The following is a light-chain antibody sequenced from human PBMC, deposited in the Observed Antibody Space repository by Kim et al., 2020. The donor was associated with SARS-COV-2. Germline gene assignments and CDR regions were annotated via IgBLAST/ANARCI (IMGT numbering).Light chain of an antibody. CDR3: QAWDSRTVV. V-gene: IGLV3-1*01. CDR2: EEN. Sequence: LTQPPSVSVSPGQTASITCSGDKLGDKYVCWYQQKPGQSPVLVIYEENKRPSGIPERFSGSNSGNTATLTISGTQAMDEADYYCQAWDSRTVVFGGGTKLTVL. CDR1: KLGDKY. J-gene: IGLJ2*01.